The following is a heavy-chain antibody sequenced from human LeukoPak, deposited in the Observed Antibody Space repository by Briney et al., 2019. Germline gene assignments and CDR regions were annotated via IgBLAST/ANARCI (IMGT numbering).Heavy chain of an antibody. V-gene: IGHV3-21*01. D-gene: IGHD2-2*01. Sequence: GGSLRLSCAASGFTFSSYSMNWVRQVPGKGLEWVSSISSSSSYIYYADSVKGRFTISRDNAKNSLYLQMNSLRAEDTAVYYCARDLGYCSSTNCLDAFDIWGQGTMVTVSS. J-gene: IGHJ3*02. CDR3: ARDLGYCSSTNCLDAFDI. CDR1: GFTFSSYS. CDR2: ISSSSSYI.